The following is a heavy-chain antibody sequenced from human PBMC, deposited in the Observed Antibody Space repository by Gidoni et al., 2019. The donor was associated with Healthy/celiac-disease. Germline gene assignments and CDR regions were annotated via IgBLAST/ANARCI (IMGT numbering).Heavy chain of an antibody. J-gene: IGHJ4*02. CDR3: ARAGIAAAFAY. CDR1: GFNFSSYS. Sequence: EVQLVESGGGLVKPGGSLRLSCAASGFNFSSYSMKWVRQAPGKGLELVSSISSSSIYIYYADSVNGRFTISRDNAKNSLYLLMNSLRAEDTAVYYCARAGIAAAFAYWGQGTLVTVSS. CDR2: ISSSSIYI. V-gene: IGHV3-21*01. D-gene: IGHD6-13*01.